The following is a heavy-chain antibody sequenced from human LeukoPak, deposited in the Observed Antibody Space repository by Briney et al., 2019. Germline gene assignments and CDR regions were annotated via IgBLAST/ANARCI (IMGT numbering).Heavy chain of an antibody. CDR2: IDTSGST. CDR3: ARDTTTVVTLDY. Sequence: PSETLSLACTVSGGSISSYYWSWIRQPAGKGLEWIGRIDTSGSTNYNPSLKSRVTLSLDTPKNQFSLKLSSVTAADTAVYYCARDTTTVVTLDYWGQGTLVTVSS. CDR1: GGSISSYY. V-gene: IGHV4-4*07. J-gene: IGHJ4*02. D-gene: IGHD4-23*01.